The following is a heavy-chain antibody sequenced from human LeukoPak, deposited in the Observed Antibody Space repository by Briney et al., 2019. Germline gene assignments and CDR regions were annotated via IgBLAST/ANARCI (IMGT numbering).Heavy chain of an antibody. J-gene: IGHJ4*02. CDR3: AKEIPRYGSGSYSGY. CDR2: ISYDGTNK. V-gene: IGHV3-30*18. Sequence: GGSLRLSCAASGFTFNSYGMHWVRQAPGKGLEWVAVISYDGTNKYYADSVKGRFTISRDNSKNTLYLQMNSLRAEDTAVYYCAKEIPRYGSGSYSGYWGQGTLVTVSS. CDR1: GFTFNSYG. D-gene: IGHD3-10*01.